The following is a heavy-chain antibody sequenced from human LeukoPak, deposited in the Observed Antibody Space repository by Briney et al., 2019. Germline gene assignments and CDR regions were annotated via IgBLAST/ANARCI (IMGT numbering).Heavy chain of an antibody. CDR3: ARDRLILGLGLQH. J-gene: IGHJ1*01. Sequence: SETLSLTCTVSGGSISSSSYYWGWIRQPPGKGLEWIGSIYYSGSTYYNPSLKSRVTISVGTSKNQFSLKLSSVTAADTAVYYCARDRLILGLGLQHWGQGTLVTVSS. V-gene: IGHV4-39*07. CDR2: IYYSGST. CDR1: GGSISSSSYY. D-gene: IGHD5-18*01.